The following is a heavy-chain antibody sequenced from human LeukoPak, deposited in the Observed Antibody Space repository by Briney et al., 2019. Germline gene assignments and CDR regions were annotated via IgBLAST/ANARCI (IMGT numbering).Heavy chain of an antibody. Sequence: ASVKVSCKASGYTFTSYGISWVRQAPGQGLEWMGWISAYNGNTNYAQKLQGRVTMTTDTSTSTAYMELRSLRSDDTAVYYCAGTDYDSSGYYYFDYWGQGALVTVSS. CDR2: ISAYNGNT. CDR3: AGTDYDSSGYYYFDY. V-gene: IGHV1-18*01. CDR1: GYTFTSYG. J-gene: IGHJ4*02. D-gene: IGHD3-22*01.